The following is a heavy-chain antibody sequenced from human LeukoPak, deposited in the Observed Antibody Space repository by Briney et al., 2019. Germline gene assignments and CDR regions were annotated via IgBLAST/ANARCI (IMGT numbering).Heavy chain of an antibody. CDR2: INPSGGRT. V-gene: IGHV1-46*01. CDR3: ARGGHVRVYDNSYYGHY. J-gene: IGHJ4*02. CDR1: GYTFTGYY. D-gene: IGHD3-22*01. Sequence: ASVKVSCKASGYTFTGYYMYWVRQAPGQGLEWMGIINPSGGRTNYAQKFQGRVTMTRDMSTSTVYMELSSLRSEDTAVYYCARGGHVRVYDNSYYGHYWSQGTLVTVSS.